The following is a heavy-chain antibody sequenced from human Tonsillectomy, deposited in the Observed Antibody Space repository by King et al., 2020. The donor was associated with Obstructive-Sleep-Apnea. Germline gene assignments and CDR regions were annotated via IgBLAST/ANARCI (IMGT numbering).Heavy chain of an antibody. V-gene: IGHV3-66*01. Sequence: VQLVESGGGLVQPGGSLRLSCAVSGFTVSSTYMSWVRQAPGKGLEWVSTLYSGGSTDSADSVKGRFTLSRDTSKNTLYLQMNSLRAEDTDGYFCARGLCYSYGYSLDYWGQGTLVTVAS. CDR2: LYSGGST. CDR3: ARGLCYSYGYSLDY. J-gene: IGHJ4*02. D-gene: IGHD5-18*01. CDR1: GFTVSSTY.